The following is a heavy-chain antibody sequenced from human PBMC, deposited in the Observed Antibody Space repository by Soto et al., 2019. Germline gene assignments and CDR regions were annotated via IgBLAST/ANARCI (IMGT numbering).Heavy chain of an antibody. CDR2: IIPIFGTA. J-gene: IGHJ6*04. Sequence: WASVKVSCKASGGTFSSYAISWVRQAPGQGLEWMGGIIPIFGTANYAQKFQDRVTITADESTSTAYMELSSLRSEDTAVYYCASRTITMIVVGIKGVPDYSGMDVWGKGNTVTVYS. D-gene: IGHD3-22*01. CDR3: ASRTITMIVVGIKGVPDYSGMDV. CDR1: GGTFSSYA. V-gene: IGHV1-69*13.